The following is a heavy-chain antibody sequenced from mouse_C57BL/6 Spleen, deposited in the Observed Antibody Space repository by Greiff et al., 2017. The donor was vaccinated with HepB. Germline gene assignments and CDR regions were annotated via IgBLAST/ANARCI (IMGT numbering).Heavy chain of an antibody. Sequence: VHVKQSGPELVKPGASVKISCKASGYSFTGYYMHWVKQSHGNILDWIGYIYPYNGVSSYNQKFKGKATLTVDKSSSTAYMELRSLTSEDSAVYYCARSGGNYPYYAMDYWGQGTSVTVSS. CDR3: ARSGGNYPYYAMDY. CDR2: IYPYNGVS. J-gene: IGHJ4*01. V-gene: IGHV1-31*01. CDR1: GYSFTGYY. D-gene: IGHD2-1*01.